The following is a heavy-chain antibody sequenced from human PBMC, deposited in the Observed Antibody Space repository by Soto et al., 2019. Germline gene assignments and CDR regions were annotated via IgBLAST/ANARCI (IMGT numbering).Heavy chain of an antibody. CDR1: GFTFSSYS. CDR3: AREAGYCGGDCYPEVDY. J-gene: IGHJ4*02. Sequence: EVQLVESGGGLVKPRGSLRLSCAASGFTFSSYSMNWVRQAPGKGLEWVSSISSSSSYIYYADSVKGRFTISRDNAKNLLYLQMNSLRAEDTAVYYCAREAGYCGGDCYPEVDYWGQGTLVTVSS. V-gene: IGHV3-21*01. CDR2: ISSSSSYI. D-gene: IGHD2-21*02.